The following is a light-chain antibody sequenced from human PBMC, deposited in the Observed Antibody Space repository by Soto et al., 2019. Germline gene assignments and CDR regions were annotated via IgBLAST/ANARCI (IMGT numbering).Light chain of an antibody. V-gene: IGKV3-15*01. CDR3: QQYGDWPLT. CDR1: PSVGNN. J-gene: IGKJ4*01. Sequence: IVVTQSPATLSVSPGERATLSCRASPSVGNNFAWYQQKPGQAPRLLIFATSTRATGVPARFSGSGSGTEFTLTISSLQSEDFAVYYCQQYGDWPLTFGGGAKVEIE. CDR2: ATS.